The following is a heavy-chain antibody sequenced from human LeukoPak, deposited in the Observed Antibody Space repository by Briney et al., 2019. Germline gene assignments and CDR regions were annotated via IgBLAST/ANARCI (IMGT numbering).Heavy chain of an antibody. CDR2: ITGSGDNT. Sequence: GGSLRLSCAASGFSFSTHAMTWVRQAPGKGLEWVSSITGSGDNTYYTDSVKGRFTISRDNSKNTLYLQMNSLRVDDTALYYCAKDLPGLDWFENWGQGTRVTVSS. CDR3: AKDLPGLDWFEN. D-gene: IGHD3-16*01. V-gene: IGHV3-23*01. J-gene: IGHJ5*02. CDR1: GFSFSTHA.